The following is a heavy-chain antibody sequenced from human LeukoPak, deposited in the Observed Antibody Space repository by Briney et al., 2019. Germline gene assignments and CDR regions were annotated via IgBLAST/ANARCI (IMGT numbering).Heavy chain of an antibody. J-gene: IGHJ5*02. V-gene: IGHV4-38-2*02. Sequence: SETLSLTCSVSGYSISSGYYWGWIRQFPGKGLEWIGSIYHSGSTYYTPSLKSRVTISVDTSKNQFSLKLSSVTAADTAVYYCARQPKSCAPGIFITGKACWFDPWGQGTLVTVSP. CDR3: ARQPKSCAPGIFITGKACWFDP. CDR1: GYSISSGYY. CDR2: IYHSGST. D-gene: IGHD3-10*01.